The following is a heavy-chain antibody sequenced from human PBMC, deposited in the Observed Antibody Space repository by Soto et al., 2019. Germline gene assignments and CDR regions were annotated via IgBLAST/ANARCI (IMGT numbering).Heavy chain of an antibody. Sequence: QVQLVESGGGAVQPGRSLRLSCAASGFIFRNFGMHWVRQAPGKGLEWVAVIWYDGSNKYYADSVKGRFTFSRDNSKNTLYLQMNSLRAEDTAVYYCVRDRGGLQWFDYWGQGTLVTVSS. CDR2: IWYDGSNK. D-gene: IGHD6-19*01. CDR3: VRDRGGLQWFDY. V-gene: IGHV3-33*01. CDR1: GFIFRNFG. J-gene: IGHJ4*02.